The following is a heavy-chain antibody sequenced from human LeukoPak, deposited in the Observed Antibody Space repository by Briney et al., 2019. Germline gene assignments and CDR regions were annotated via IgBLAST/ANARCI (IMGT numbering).Heavy chain of an antibody. CDR1: GFAFTNYA. D-gene: IGHD2-15*01. V-gene: IGHV3-23*01. CDR2: ISGNGGST. Sequence: GGSLRLSCAASGFAFTNYAMTWVRQAPGKGLEWVSAISGNGGSTYYADSVKGRFTISRDNSKNTLSLQMNSLRAEDTAVYYCARSPGLALNWYFDLWGRGTLVTVSS. CDR3: ARSPGLALNWYFDL. J-gene: IGHJ2*01.